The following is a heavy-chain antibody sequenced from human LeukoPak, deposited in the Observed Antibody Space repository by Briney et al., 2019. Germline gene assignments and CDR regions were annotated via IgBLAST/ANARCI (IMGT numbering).Heavy chain of an antibody. Sequence: GESLKISCKGSGYSFTSYWIGWVRQMPGKGLEWMGINYPDDSETRYSASFQGQVTISADKSISTAYLQWSSLKASDSAMYYCARPTITGTTRAFDIWGQGTMVSVSS. CDR2: NYPDDSET. CDR1: GYSFTSYW. J-gene: IGHJ3*02. D-gene: IGHD1-7*01. CDR3: ARPTITGTTRAFDI. V-gene: IGHV5-51*01.